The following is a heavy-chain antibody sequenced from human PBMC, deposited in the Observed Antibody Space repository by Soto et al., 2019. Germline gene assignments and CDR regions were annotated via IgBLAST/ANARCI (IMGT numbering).Heavy chain of an antibody. J-gene: IGHJ3*02. D-gene: IGHD3-22*01. V-gene: IGHV3-23*01. CDR3: AKKGPGSLKTYGSGYGCHYAFDM. CDR2: ISGGGDGA. CDR1: GFTFSSYA. Sequence: GGALILSCAASGFTFSSYAITRVRQAPGKGLEWVSTISGGGDGAFYADSVKGHFTISRDNSKNTVYLEMNSLRAEDTAIYYCAKKGPGSLKTYGSGYGCHYAFDMWGQGTMVTVSS.